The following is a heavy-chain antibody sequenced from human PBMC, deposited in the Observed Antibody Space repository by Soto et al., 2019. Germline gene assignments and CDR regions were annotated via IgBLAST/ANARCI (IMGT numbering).Heavy chain of an antibody. CDR3: ALGGMVRGVIVYYYGMDV. D-gene: IGHD3-10*01. CDR2: ISYDGSNK. J-gene: IGHJ6*02. CDR1: GFTFSSYG. Sequence: GGSLRLSCAASGFTFSSYGMHWVRQAPGKGLEWVAVISYDGSNKYYADSVKGRFTISRDNSKNTLYLQMNSLRAEDTAVYYCALGGMVRGVIVYYYGMDVWGQGTTVTVSS. V-gene: IGHV3-30*03.